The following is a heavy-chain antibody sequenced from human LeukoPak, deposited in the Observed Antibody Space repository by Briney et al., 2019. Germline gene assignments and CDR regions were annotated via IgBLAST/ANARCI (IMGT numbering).Heavy chain of an antibody. Sequence: ASVKVSCKASGYTFTGYYMHWVRQAPGQGLEWIGWINPNSGGTNYAQKFQGGVTMTRDTSISTAYMELSRLRSDDTAVYYCARSLAGGNNYYYGMDVWGQGTTVTVSS. D-gene: IGHD4-23*01. V-gene: IGHV1-2*02. CDR2: INPNSGGT. J-gene: IGHJ6*02. CDR3: ARSLAGGNNYYYGMDV. CDR1: GYTFTGYY.